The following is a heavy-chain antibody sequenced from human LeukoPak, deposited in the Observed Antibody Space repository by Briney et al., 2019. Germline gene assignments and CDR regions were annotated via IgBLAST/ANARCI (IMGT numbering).Heavy chain of an antibody. CDR2: IIPILGTA. CDR1: GGTFSSYA. Sequence: SVKVSCKASGGTFSSYAISWVRQAPGQGLEWMGRIIPILGTANYAQKFQGRVTITTDESTSTAYMELSSLRSEDTAVYYCARDYYDSSGYYPTTVYFDYWGQGTLVTVSS. V-gene: IGHV1-69*11. J-gene: IGHJ4*02. CDR3: ARDYYDSSGYYPTTVYFDY. D-gene: IGHD3-22*01.